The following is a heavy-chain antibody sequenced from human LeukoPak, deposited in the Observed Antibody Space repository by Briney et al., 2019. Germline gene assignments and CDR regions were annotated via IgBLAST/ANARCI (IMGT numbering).Heavy chain of an antibody. CDR1: GFTFSSYA. CDR2: ISSNGGST. J-gene: IGHJ4*02. V-gene: IGHV3-64D*09. CDR3: ARESSGWLQLFDY. Sequence: GGSLRLSCSASGFTFSSYAMHWVRQAPGKGLEYVSVISSNGGSTYYADSVKGRFTISRDNSRNTLYLQMSSLRAEDTAVYYCARESSGWLQLFDYWGQGTLVTVSS. D-gene: IGHD5-24*01.